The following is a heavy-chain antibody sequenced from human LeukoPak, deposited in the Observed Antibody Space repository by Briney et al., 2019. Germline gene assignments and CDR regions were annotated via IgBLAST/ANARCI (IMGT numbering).Heavy chain of an antibody. CDR2: INPNNGGT. J-gene: IGHJ4*02. Sequence: ASVKLSCKASGYTFTGSYMHWVRQAPGQGLEWMGWINPNNGGTNYGQKFQGRVTMTWDTSISTAYMELSRLTSADAAVYFCGRGSEGRKWLDYWGQGALVTVSS. CDR3: GRGSEGRKWLDY. D-gene: IGHD3-22*01. CDR1: GYTFTGSY. V-gene: IGHV1-2*02.